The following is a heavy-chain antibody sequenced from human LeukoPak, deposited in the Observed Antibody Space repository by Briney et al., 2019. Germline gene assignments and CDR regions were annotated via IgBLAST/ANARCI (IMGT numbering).Heavy chain of an antibody. Sequence: ASVKVSCKASGYIFTSYGIIWVRQAPGQGLQWMGWTSAHNGNTNYAQKLQGRVTMTTDTSTSTVYMELWSLRSDDTAVYYCARAQTTLLLDYWGQGTLVTVSS. V-gene: IGHV1-18*01. CDR1: GYIFTSYG. D-gene: IGHD4-11*01. CDR2: TSAHNGNT. CDR3: ARAQTTLLLDY. J-gene: IGHJ4*02.